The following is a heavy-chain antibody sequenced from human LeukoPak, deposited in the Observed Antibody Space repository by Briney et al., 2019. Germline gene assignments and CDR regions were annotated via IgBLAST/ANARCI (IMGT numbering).Heavy chain of an antibody. CDR2: INPNSGAT. CDR1: GYTFTGYF. J-gene: IGHJ4*02. V-gene: IGHV1-2*02. Sequence: GASVTVSFKASGYTFTGYFMHWVRQAPGQGLEWMGWINPNSGATNYAQNFQGRVTMTRDTSISTAYMELRSDDTAVYFCARGHYDTSGYYHLDYWGQGTLVTVSS. D-gene: IGHD3-22*01. CDR3: ARGHYDTSGYYHLDY.